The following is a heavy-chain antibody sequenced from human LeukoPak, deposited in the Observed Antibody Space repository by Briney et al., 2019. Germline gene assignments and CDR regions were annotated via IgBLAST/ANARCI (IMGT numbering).Heavy chain of an antibody. J-gene: IGHJ4*02. CDR1: GGSVTSGNYY. CDR3: AREPPGY. Sequence: SQTLSLXCTVSGGSVTSGNYYWNWIRQPAGKGLEWIGRIYTNGGASYNPSLKSRVTISIDASKNQFSLKLSSVTAADTAVYYCAREPPGYWGQGILVTVSS. V-gene: IGHV4-61*02. CDR2: IYTNGGA.